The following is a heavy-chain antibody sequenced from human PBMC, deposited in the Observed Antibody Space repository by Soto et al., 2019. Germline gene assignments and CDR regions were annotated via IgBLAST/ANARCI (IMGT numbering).Heavy chain of an antibody. J-gene: IGHJ6*02. CDR3: ARVDYESEYYSVMDV. Sequence: SDNLSLTCTVSGGSISSYYWSWIRQPPGKGLEWIGYIYYSGSTNYNPSLKSRVTISVDTSKNQFSLKLSSVTAEDTAVYYCARVDYESEYYSVMDVWGYGTKVTV. V-gene: IGHV4-59*12. CDR2: IYYSGST. CDR1: GGSISSYY. D-gene: IGHD4-17*01.